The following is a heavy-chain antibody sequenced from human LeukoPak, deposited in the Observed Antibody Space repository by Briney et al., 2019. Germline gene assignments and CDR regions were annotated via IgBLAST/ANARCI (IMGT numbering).Heavy chain of an antibody. D-gene: IGHD1-26*01. V-gene: IGHV3-30*02. Sequence: GSLRLSCVTSGFTFSAFWMSWARQAPGKGLEWVAFIRYDESNKYYADSVKGRFTISRDNSKNTLFLQMNILRPEDTAVYYCAKDLRSSGNYYSAFDYWGQGTLVTVSS. CDR3: AKDLRSSGNYYSAFDY. CDR1: GFTFSAFW. J-gene: IGHJ4*02. CDR2: IRYDESNK.